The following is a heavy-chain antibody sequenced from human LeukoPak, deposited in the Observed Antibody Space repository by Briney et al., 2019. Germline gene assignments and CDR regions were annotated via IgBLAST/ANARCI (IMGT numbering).Heavy chain of an antibody. CDR3: AKDLGYVWGGYPSSRGYYYMDV. D-gene: IGHD3-16*02. CDR2: ISGSGGST. CDR1: GFTFSSYA. V-gene: IGHV3-23*01. Sequence: GGSLRLSCAASGFTFSSYAMSWVRQAPGKGLEWVSAISGSGGSTYYADSVKGRFTISRDNSKNTLYLQMNSLRAEDTAVYYCAKDLGYVWGGYPSSRGYYYMDVWGKGTTVTVSS. J-gene: IGHJ6*03.